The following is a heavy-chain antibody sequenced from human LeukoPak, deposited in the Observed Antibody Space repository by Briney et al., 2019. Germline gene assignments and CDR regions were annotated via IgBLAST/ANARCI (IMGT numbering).Heavy chain of an antibody. CDR2: ISSSGSTI. CDR1: GFTFSSYE. D-gene: IGHD3-10*01. Sequence: GGSLRLSCAASGFTFSSYEMNWVRQAPGKGLEWVSYISSSGSTIYYADSVKGRFTISRDNAKNSLYLQMNSLSAEDTAVYYCARDRGVLYYWGQGTLVTVSS. CDR3: ARDRGVLYY. V-gene: IGHV3-48*03. J-gene: IGHJ4*02.